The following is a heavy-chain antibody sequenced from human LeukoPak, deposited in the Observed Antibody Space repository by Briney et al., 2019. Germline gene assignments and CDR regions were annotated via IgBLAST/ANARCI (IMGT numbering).Heavy chain of an antibody. J-gene: IGHJ4*02. CDR2: INQDGGAK. CDR1: GFTFSIYW. D-gene: IGHD4-17*01. CDR3: ARAGTTGSVDF. Sequence: GESLRLSCAVSGFTFSIYWMSWVRQAPGKGLEWVANINQDGGAKYYVDSVKGRFTISRDNAKNSLFLQMNSLRAEDTAVYYCARAGTTGSVDFWGQGTLVTVSS. V-gene: IGHV3-7*01.